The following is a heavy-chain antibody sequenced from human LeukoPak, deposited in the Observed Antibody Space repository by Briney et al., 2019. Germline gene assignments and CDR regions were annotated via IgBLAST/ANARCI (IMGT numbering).Heavy chain of an antibody. CDR3: ASSRGYSSSLWYYYMDV. D-gene: IGHD6-13*01. CDR2: INHSGTT. V-gene: IGHV4-34*01. J-gene: IGHJ6*03. CDR1: GGSFSGYY. Sequence: SETLSLTCAVYGGSFSGYYWSWIRQPPGKGLEWIGEINHSGTTNYNPSLKSRVTISIDTSKNQFSLKLSSVTAADTGVYYCASSRGYSSSLWYYYMDVWGKGTTVTVSS.